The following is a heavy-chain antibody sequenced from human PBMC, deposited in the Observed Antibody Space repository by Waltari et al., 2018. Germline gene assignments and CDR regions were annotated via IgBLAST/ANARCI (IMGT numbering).Heavy chain of an antibody. CDR1: GITFSNVW. D-gene: IGHD3-22*01. CDR3: ATGGPQSAVVNFY. J-gene: IGHJ4*02. V-gene: IGHV3-15*01. Sequence: EVQLVQSGGGLVKPGGSLRLSCAASGITFSNVWMTWVRQAPGKGLEGVGSIKSKADGGTTDSAAPVKGRFTISRDDSKNTLYLQMDSLKTEDTAVYYCATGGPQSAVVNFYWGQGTLVTVSS. CDR2: IKSKADGGTT.